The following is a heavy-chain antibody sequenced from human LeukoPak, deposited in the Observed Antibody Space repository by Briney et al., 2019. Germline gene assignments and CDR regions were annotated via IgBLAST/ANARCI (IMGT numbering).Heavy chain of an antibody. CDR1: GFTFSSYG. CDR3: AKDATHVLRYFDWLLPVDY. D-gene: IGHD3-9*01. CDR2: ISYDGSNK. Sequence: GGSLRLSCAASGFTFSSYGMHWVRQAPGKGLEWVAVISYDGSNKYYADSVKGRFTISRDNSKNTLYLQMNSLRAEDTAVYYCAKDATHVLRYFDWLLPVDYWGQGTLVTVSS. V-gene: IGHV3-30*18. J-gene: IGHJ4*02.